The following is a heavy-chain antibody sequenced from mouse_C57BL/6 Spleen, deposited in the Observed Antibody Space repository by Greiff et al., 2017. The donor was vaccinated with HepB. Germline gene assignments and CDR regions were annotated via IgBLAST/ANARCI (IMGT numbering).Heavy chain of an antibody. CDR1: GYTFTDYY. V-gene: IGHV1-26*01. CDR2: INPNNGGT. J-gene: IGHJ3*01. CDR3: SNWAWFAY. Sequence: EVQLQQSGPELVKPGASVKISCKASGYTFTDYYMNWVKQSHGKSLEWIGDINPNNGGTSYNQKFKGKATLTVDKSSSTAYMELRSLTSEDSAVYYCSNWAWFAYWGQVTLVTVSA. D-gene: IGHD4-1*01.